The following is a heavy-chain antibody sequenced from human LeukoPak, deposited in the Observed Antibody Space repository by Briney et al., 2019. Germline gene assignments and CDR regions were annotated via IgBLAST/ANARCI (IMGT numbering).Heavy chain of an antibody. CDR2: ISHSGST. CDR1: GYSISSDFH. CDR3: ARRVGYSYGVVGHFDY. J-gene: IGHJ4*02. D-gene: IGHD5-18*01. V-gene: IGHV4-38-2*02. Sequence: SETLSLTCSVSGYSISSDFHWGWIRQPPGKGLEWIGSISHSGSTNYNPSLKSRVTISVDTSKNQFSLKLSSVTAADTAVYYCARRVGYSYGVVGHFDYWGQGTLVTVSS.